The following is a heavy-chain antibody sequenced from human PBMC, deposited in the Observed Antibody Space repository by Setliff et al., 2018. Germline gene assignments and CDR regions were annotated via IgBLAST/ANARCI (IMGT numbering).Heavy chain of an antibody. Sequence: ASVKVSCKTSGYNFITFGISWVRQAPGQGLEWMGWISPYNEKTNYAEKFQGRVTMTTDTSTTTAYLELRSLRSDDTAVYYCARYPGIAAAVYSDYWGQGTLVTVSS. CDR3: ARYPGIAAAVYSDY. V-gene: IGHV1-18*01. CDR2: ISPYNEKT. D-gene: IGHD6-13*01. CDR1: GYNFITFG. J-gene: IGHJ4*02.